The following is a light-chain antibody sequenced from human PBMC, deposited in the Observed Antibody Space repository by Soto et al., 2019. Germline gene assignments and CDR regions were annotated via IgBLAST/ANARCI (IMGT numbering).Light chain of an antibody. CDR2: DVS. CDR1: SSDVGGYNY. Sequence: QSALTQPASVSGSPGQSITISCTGTSSDVGGYNYVSWYQQHPGKAPKLMIYDVSNRPSGVSNRFSGSKSGNTASLTISGLQVEDEADYYCISYTSSSPFYVFGTGT. V-gene: IGLV2-14*01. CDR3: ISYTSSSPFYV. J-gene: IGLJ1*01.